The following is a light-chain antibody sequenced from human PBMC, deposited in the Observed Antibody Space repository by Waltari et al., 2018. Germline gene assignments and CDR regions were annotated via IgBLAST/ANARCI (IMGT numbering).Light chain of an antibody. CDR1: QTVFYSSNNRNY. CDR2: WAS. CDR3: QQYLDTALT. Sequence: DIVMTQSPDSLAVSLGERATINCKSSQTVFYSSNNRNYVAWYQQKPGQPPKLIIYWASARESGVPDRFSGSGSGTDFTLTISSLHAEDVAVYFCQQYLDTALTFGGGSKVEIK. V-gene: IGKV4-1*01. J-gene: IGKJ4*01.